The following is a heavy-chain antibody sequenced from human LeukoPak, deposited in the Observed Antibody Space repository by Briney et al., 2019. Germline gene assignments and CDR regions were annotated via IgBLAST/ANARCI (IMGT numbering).Heavy chain of an antibody. CDR3: ARGPITMSVPFY. CDR2: IYYSGST. CDR1: GGSISSGGYY. Sequence: SQTLSLTCTVSGGSISSGGYYWSWIRQPAGKGLEWIGSIYYSGSTYYNPSLKSRVTISVDTSKNQFSLKLSSVTAADTAVYYCARGPITMSVPFYWGQGTLVTVSS. V-gene: IGHV4-30-2*03. J-gene: IGHJ4*02. D-gene: IGHD3-10*02.